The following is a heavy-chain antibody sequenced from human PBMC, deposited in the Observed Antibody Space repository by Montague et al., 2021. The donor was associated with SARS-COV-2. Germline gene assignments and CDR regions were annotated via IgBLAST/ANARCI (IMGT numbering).Heavy chain of an antibody. J-gene: IGHJ4*02. CDR2: IYYSGTT. D-gene: IGHD3-10*01. Sequence: SETLSLTCSVSSGSIISSGYYWGWIRQPPGKELEWIGNIYYSGTTYYNPSLQSRGTISVDTSKNHLSLRLSSVTAADTAMYFCARGMIRGVTTPFDYWGQGSQVTVSS. CDR3: ARGMIRGVTTPFDY. V-gene: IGHV4-39*02. CDR1: SGSIISSGYY.